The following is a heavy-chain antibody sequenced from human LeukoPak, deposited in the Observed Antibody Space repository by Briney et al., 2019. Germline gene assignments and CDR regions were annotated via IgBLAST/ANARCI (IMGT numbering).Heavy chain of an antibody. J-gene: IGHJ3*02. CDR2: IYSGGST. Sequence: GGSLRLSCAASGLTVNSNYMSWVRKAPGKGLEWVSIIYSGGSTYYADSVKGRFTISRDNSKNTLYLQMNSLRAEDTAVYYCARDRFRRLDIWGQGTMVTVSS. V-gene: IGHV3-53*01. D-gene: IGHD3-10*01. CDR3: ARDRFRRLDI. CDR1: GLTVNSNY.